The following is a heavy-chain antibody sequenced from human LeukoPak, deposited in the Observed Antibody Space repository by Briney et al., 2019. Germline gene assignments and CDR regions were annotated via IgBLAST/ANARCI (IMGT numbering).Heavy chain of an antibody. Sequence: SVKVSCKASGGTFSSYAISWVRQAPGQGLKWIGGIIPIFGTANYAQKFQGRVTITTDESTSTAYMELSSLRSEDTAVYYCARIYDSSGYSHFDYWGQGTLVTVSS. V-gene: IGHV1-69*05. D-gene: IGHD3-22*01. CDR3: ARIYDSSGYSHFDY. CDR1: GGTFSSYA. CDR2: IIPIFGTA. J-gene: IGHJ4*02.